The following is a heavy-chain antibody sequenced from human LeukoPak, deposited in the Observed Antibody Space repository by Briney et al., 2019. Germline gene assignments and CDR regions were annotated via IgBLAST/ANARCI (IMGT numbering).Heavy chain of an antibody. Sequence: GGSLRLSCSASGFTFSSYAMHWVRQAPGKGLEYVSAISSNGGSTYYADSVKGRFTISRDNSKNTLYLQMSSLRAEGTAVYYCVKGGYGSGGSCYYFVYWGQGTLVTVSS. CDR2: ISSNGGST. CDR3: VKGGYGSGGSCYYFVY. J-gene: IGHJ4*02. V-gene: IGHV3-64D*06. CDR1: GFTFSSYA. D-gene: IGHD2-15*01.